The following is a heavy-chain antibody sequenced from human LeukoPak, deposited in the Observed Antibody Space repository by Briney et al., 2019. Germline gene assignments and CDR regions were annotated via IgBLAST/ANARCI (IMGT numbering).Heavy chain of an antibody. CDR3: ARDPSVFYDSSGYYYFDY. CDR2: IYTSGST. Sequence: SETLSLTCTVSGGSISSYYWSWIRQPAGKGLEWIGRIYTSGSTNYNPSLKSRVTMSVDTSKNQFSLKLSSVTAADTAVYYCARDPSVFYDSSGYYYFDYWGQGTLVTVSS. D-gene: IGHD3-22*01. CDR1: GGSISSYY. J-gene: IGHJ4*02. V-gene: IGHV4-4*07.